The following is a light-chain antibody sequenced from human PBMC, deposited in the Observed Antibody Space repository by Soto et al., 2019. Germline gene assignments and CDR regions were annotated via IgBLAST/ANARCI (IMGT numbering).Light chain of an antibody. V-gene: IGKV1-9*01. J-gene: IGKJ3*01. CDR2: AAS. CDR1: QDISTY. CDR3: QQLNTYPRT. Sequence: IQLTQSPSSLSASAGDRVTITCRASQDISTYLAWYQQKPGKAPKLLIYAASTLQSGVPSRFSGSGSGTDFTLTISSLQPEDFATYYCQQLNTYPRTFGPGTKVDIK.